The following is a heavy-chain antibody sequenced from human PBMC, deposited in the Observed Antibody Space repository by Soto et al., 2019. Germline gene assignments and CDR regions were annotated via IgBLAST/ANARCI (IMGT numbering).Heavy chain of an antibody. D-gene: IGHD3-10*01. CDR3: ARGYYGSGSHMGYYFDY. J-gene: IGHJ4*02. Sequence: GGSLRLSCAASGFTFSSYDMHWVRQATGKGLEWVSAIGTAGDTYYPGSVKGRFTISRENAKNSLYLQMNSLRAEDTAVYYCARGYYGSGSHMGYYFDYWGQGTLVTVSS. CDR1: GFTFSSYD. V-gene: IGHV3-13*01. CDR2: IGTAGDT.